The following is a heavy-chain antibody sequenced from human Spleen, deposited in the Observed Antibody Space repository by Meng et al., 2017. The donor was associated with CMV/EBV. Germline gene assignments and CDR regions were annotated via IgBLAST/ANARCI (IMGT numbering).Heavy chain of an antibody. D-gene: IGHD4/OR15-4a*01. CDR1: GFTFSTYT. J-gene: IGHJ6*02. V-gene: IGHV3-21*01. CDR3: ARRRGVPSTPYYGMDV. CDR2: ISSSSTYI. Sequence: GESLKISCTPSGFTFSTYTMNWVRQPPGKGLEWVSSISSSSTYIYYADSLKGRFTISRDNAKNSLFLQMNSLRAEDTAVYYCARRRGVPSTPYYGMDVWGQGTTVTVSS.